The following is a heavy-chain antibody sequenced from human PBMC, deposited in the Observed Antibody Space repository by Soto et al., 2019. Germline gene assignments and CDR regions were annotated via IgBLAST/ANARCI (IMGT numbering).Heavy chain of an antibody. CDR3: QGWPGNWGEVVWFDP. D-gene: IGHD7-27*01. Sequence: GGSLRLSCAASGFTFSSYAMSWVRQAPGKGLEWVSAISGSGGSTYYADSVKGRFTISRDNSKNTLYLQMNSLRAEDTAVYYCQGWPGNWGEVVWFDPWGQGTLVTVSS. CDR2: ISGSGGST. J-gene: IGHJ5*02. CDR1: GFTFSSYA. V-gene: IGHV3-23*01.